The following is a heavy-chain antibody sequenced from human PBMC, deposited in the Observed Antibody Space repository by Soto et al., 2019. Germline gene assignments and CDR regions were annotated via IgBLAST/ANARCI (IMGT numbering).Heavy chain of an antibody. CDR3: ARAWVVVTAPDY. D-gene: IGHD2-21*02. CDR1: GYTFTSYA. J-gene: IGHJ4*02. CDR2: INAGNGNT. V-gene: IGHV1-3*05. Sequence: QVQLVQSGAEEKKPWASVKVSCKASGYTFTSYAMHWERQAPGQRLEWMGWINAGNGNTKYSQKFQGRVTITRDTSASTAYMELSSLRSEDKAVYYCARAWVVVTAPDYWGQGTLVTVSS.